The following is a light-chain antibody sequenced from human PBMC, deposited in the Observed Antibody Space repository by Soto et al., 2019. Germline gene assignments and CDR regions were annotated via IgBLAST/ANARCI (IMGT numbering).Light chain of an antibody. CDR2: GAS. CDR1: QSVSSN. V-gene: IGKV3-15*01. J-gene: IGKJ1*01. CDR3: QQYNNWPPGWT. Sequence: DIVMTQSPATPSVSPGERATLSCRASQSVSSNLAWYQQKPGQTPRLLIFGASTRATGIPARFSGSGSGTEFTLTISSLQSEDFAVYYCQQYNNWPPGWTFGQGTKVEIK.